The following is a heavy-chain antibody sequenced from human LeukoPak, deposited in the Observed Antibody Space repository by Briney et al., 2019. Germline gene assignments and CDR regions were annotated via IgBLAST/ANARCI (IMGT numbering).Heavy chain of an antibody. D-gene: IGHD2-2*01. Sequence: ASVKVSCKASGGTFSSYAISWVRQAPGQGLEWMGGIIPIFGTANYAQKFQGRVTITADESTSTAYMELSSLRSEDTAVYYCARDRLLGGSTSKDYYYYYGMDVWGQGTTVTVSS. J-gene: IGHJ6*02. CDR2: IIPIFGTA. V-gene: IGHV1-69*13. CDR1: GGTFSSYA. CDR3: ARDRLLGGSTSKDYYYYYGMDV.